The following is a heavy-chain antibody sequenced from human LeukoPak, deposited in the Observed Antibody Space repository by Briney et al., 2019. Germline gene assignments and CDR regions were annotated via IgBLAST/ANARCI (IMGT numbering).Heavy chain of an antibody. V-gene: IGHV4-59*01. CDR3: ARTTYYYGSGSYSPPVLDY. J-gene: IGHJ4*02. CDR1: GGSISSYY. CDR2: IYYSGST. Sequence: SETLSLTCTVSGGSISSYYWSWIRQPPGKGLEWIGYIYYSGSTNYNPSLKSRVTISVDTSKNQFSLKLSSVTAADTAVYYCARTTYYYGSGSYSPPVLDYWGQGTLVTVSS. D-gene: IGHD3-10*01.